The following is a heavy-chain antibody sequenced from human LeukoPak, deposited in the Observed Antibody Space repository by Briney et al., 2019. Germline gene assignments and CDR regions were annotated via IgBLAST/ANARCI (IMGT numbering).Heavy chain of an antibody. J-gene: IGHJ4*02. CDR2: TYYRSKYYN. Sequence: SQTLSLTCAISGDSLSSNSAAWNWIRQSPSRGLEWLGRTYYRSKYYNDYAVSVKSRITINPDTSKNQFSLQLSSVTPEDTAVYYCARDQGSSYDGYFDYWGQGTLVTVSS. CDR3: ARDQGSSYDGYFDY. D-gene: IGHD1-26*01. V-gene: IGHV6-1*01. CDR1: GDSLSSNSAA.